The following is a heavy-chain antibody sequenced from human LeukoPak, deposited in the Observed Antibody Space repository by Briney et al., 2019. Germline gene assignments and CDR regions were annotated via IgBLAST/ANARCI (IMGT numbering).Heavy chain of an antibody. CDR1: GFTFSDYY. CDR3: ARDPVTVTTFFDY. Sequence: PGGSLRLSCAASGFTFSDYYMSWIRQAQGKGLEWVSYISSSGSTIYYADSVKGRFTISRDNAKNSLYLQMNSLRAEDTAVYYCARDPVTVTTFFDYWGQGTLVTVSS. D-gene: IGHD4-11*01. J-gene: IGHJ4*02. V-gene: IGHV3-11*04. CDR2: ISSSGSTI.